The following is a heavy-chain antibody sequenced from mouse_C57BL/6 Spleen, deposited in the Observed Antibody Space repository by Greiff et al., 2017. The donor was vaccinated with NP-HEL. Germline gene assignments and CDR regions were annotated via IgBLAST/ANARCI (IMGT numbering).Heavy chain of an antibody. CDR3: AKNYYGSSYDYYAMDY. CDR1: GFSLTSYG. CDR2: IWSGGST. D-gene: IGHD1-1*01. Sequence: VQLQQSGPGLVQPSQSLSITCTVSGFSLTSYGVHWVRQPPGKGLEWLGVIWSGGSTDYNAAFISRLSISKDNSKSQVFFKMNSLQADDTAIYYCAKNYYGSSYDYYAMDYWGQGTSVTVSS. V-gene: IGHV2-4*01. J-gene: IGHJ4*01.